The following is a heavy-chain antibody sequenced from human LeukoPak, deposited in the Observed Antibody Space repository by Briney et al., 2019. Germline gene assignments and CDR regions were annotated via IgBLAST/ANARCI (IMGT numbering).Heavy chain of an antibody. D-gene: IGHD6-6*01. CDR2: ISGSGGST. CDR1: GFPFSSYA. CDR3: AKGGIIAARPSYFDY. V-gene: IGHV3-23*01. Sequence: GGSLRLSCAASGFPFSSYAMSWVRQAPGKGLEWVSAISGSGGSTYYADSVKGRFTISRDNSKNTVYLQMNSLRAEDTAVYYCAKGGIIAARPSYFDYWGQGTLVTVSS. J-gene: IGHJ4*02.